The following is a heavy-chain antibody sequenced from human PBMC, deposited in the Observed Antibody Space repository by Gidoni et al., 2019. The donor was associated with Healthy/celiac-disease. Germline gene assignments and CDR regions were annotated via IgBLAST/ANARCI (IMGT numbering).Heavy chain of an antibody. CDR3: ASLGDIVVVPAAADAFDI. J-gene: IGHJ3*02. V-gene: IGHV3-7*01. Sequence: EVQLVESGGGLVQPGGSLRLSCAASGFTFSSYWMSWVRQAPGKGLEWVANIKQDGSEKYYVDSVKGRFTISRDNAKNSLYLQMNSLRAEDTAVYYCASLGDIVVVPAAADAFDIWGQGTMVTVSS. CDR1: GFTFSSYW. D-gene: IGHD2-2*01. CDR2: IKQDGSEK.